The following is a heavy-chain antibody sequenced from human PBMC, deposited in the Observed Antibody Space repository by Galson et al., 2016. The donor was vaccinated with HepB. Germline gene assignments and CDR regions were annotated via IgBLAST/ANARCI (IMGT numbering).Heavy chain of an antibody. CDR2: ISGSRGSA. V-gene: IGHV3-23*01. CDR1: GFTFSTYA. D-gene: IGHD2-21*02. CDR3: AKGCGGNCFPPDV. Sequence: SLRLSCAASGFTFSTYAMSWVRQAPGKGLEWVSFISGSRGSANYADSVKGRFTISRDNSKNTLYLQMNSLRADDTAVYYGAKGCGGNCFPPDVWGQGTTVTVSS. J-gene: IGHJ6*02.